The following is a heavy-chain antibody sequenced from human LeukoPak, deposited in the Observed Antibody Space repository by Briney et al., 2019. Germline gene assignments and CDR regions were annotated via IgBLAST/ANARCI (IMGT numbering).Heavy chain of an antibody. CDR2: ISDDGSNK. CDR3: ARDHYDSSGSADY. CDR1: GFTFSSYA. Sequence: HPGGSLRLSCAASGFTFSSYAMHWVRQAPGKGLEWVAVISDDGSNKYYADSVKGRFTISRDNSKNTLYLQMNSLRAEDTAVYYCARDHYDSSGSADYWGQGTLVTVSS. J-gene: IGHJ4*02. V-gene: IGHV3-30*04. D-gene: IGHD3-22*01.